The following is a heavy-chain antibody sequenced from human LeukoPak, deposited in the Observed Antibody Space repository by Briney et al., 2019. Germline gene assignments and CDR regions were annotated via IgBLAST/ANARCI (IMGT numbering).Heavy chain of an antibody. J-gene: IGHJ5*02. V-gene: IGHV3-73*01. Sequence: GGSLRLSCAASGFTFSGSAMHWVRQASGKGLEWVGRIRSKANSYATAYAASVKGRFTISRDDSKNTAYLQMNSLKTEDTAVYYCTRHWISRPRVTGKFDPWGQGTLVTVSS. CDR3: TRHWISRPRVTGKFDP. D-gene: IGHD2-21*02. CDR2: IRSKANSYAT. CDR1: GFTFSGSA.